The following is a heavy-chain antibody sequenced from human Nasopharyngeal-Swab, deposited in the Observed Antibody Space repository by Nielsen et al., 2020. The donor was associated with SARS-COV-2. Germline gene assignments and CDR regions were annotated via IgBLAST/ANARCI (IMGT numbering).Heavy chain of an antibody. CDR3: AREGITMLRFNWFDP. CDR1: GGTFICYA. D-gene: IGHD3-10*01. Sequence: SVKLSCKASGGTFICYAISWVRQPPGQGLEWMGGIIPIFGTANYVQKFQGRVTITADESTSTAYMELSSLRSEDTAVYYCAREGITMLRFNWFDPWGQGTLVTVSS. V-gene: IGHV1-69*01. J-gene: IGHJ5*02. CDR2: IIPIFGTA.